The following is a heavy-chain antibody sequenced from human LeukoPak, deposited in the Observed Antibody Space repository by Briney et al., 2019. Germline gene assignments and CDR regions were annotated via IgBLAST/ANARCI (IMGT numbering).Heavy chain of an antibody. CDR2: IIPIFGTA. D-gene: IGHD4-17*01. V-gene: IGHV1-69*13. CDR3: ARSPDYGDYEYFDY. J-gene: IGHJ4*02. Sequence: ASVKVSCKASGYTFTSYYMHWVRQAPGQGLEWMGGIIPIFGTANYAQKFQGRVTITADESTSTAYMELSSLRSEDTAVYYCARSPDYGDYEYFDYWGQGTLVTVSS. CDR1: GYTFTSYY.